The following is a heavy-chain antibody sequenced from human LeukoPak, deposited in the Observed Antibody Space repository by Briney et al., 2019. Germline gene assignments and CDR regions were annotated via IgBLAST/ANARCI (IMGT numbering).Heavy chain of an antibody. V-gene: IGHV4-59*12. J-gene: IGHJ5*02. CDR1: GGSISSYY. Sequence: SETLSLTCTVSGGSISSYYWSWIRQPPGKGLEWIGYIYYSGSTNYNPSLKSRVTISVDTSKNQFSLKLSSVTAADTAVYYCARENTRFLEWDNWFDPWGQGTLVTVSS. D-gene: IGHD3-3*01. CDR2: IYYSGST. CDR3: ARENTRFLEWDNWFDP.